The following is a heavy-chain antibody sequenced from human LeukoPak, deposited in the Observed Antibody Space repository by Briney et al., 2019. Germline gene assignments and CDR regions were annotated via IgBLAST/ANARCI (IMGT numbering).Heavy chain of an antibody. J-gene: IGHJ4*02. V-gene: IGHV1-69*13. Sequence: ASVKVSCKASGGTFSSYAISWVRQAPGQGLEWMGGIIPIFGTANYAQKFQGRVTITADESTSTAYMELSSLRSEDTAVYYCALPSLSSSTLPFDYWGQGTLVTVSS. D-gene: IGHD6-6*01. CDR1: GGTFSSYA. CDR3: ALPSLSSSTLPFDY. CDR2: IIPIFGTA.